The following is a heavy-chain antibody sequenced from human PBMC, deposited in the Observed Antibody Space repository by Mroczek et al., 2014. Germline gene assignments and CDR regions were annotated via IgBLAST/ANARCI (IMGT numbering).Heavy chain of an antibody. V-gene: IGHV3-30-3*01. J-gene: IGHJ3*02. Sequence: ESGGGVVQPGRSLRLSCAASGFTFSSYAMHWVRQAPGKGLEWVAVISYDGSNKYYADSVKGRFTISRDNSKNTLYLQMNSLRAEDTAVYYCARVPPGRLRLNPHGAFDIWGQGTMVTVSS. CDR2: ISYDGSNK. D-gene: IGHD4-17*01. CDR1: GFTFSSYA. CDR3: ARVPPGRLRLNPHGAFDI.